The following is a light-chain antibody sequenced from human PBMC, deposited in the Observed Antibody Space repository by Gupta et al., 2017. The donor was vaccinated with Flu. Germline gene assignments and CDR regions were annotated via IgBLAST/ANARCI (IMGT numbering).Light chain of an antibody. V-gene: IGKV1-39*01. CDR1: QSISSY. CDR3: QQTYTFPHT. J-gene: IGKJ2*01. CDR2: RVS. Sequence: DIQLTQSRSSLSASVGYRVTSTCRASQSISSYLNWYQQKLGKAPNLLIYRVSNWQSGVPPRFSGSGSGTDFTLTISRLEPEDFATYYCQQTYTFPHTFGQGTKLEIK.